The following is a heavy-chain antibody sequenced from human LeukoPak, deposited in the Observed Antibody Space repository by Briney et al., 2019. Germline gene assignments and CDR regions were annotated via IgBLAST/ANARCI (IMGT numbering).Heavy chain of an antibody. CDR3: SRDRINWNDGLDP. Sequence: PGGSLRLSCAASGFTFSTYEMNWVRQAPGKGLEWVSYISSSGSRIYYADSVKGRFTISRDNAKNSLYLQMNSLRAEDTAVYYCSRDRINWNDGLDPWGQGTLVPVSS. CDR1: GFTFSTYE. CDR2: ISSSGSRI. J-gene: IGHJ5*02. V-gene: IGHV3-48*03. D-gene: IGHD1-20*01.